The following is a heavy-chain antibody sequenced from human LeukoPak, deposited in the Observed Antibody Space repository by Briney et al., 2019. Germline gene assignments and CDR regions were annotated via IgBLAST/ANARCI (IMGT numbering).Heavy chain of an antibody. D-gene: IGHD3-3*01. CDR2: IYYSGST. CDR3: ARVITIFGVVTKYYFDY. CDR1: GGSISSSSYY. Sequence: PSETLSLTCTVSGGSISSSSYYWGWIRQPPGKGLEWIGSIYYSGSTYYNPSLKSRVTISVDTSKNQFSLKLSSVTAADTAVYYCARVITIFGVVTKYYFDYWGQGTLVTVSS. J-gene: IGHJ4*02. V-gene: IGHV4-39*07.